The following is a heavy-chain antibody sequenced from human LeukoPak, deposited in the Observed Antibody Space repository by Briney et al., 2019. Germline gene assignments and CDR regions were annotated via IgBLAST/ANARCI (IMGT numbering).Heavy chain of an antibody. J-gene: IGHJ5*02. V-gene: IGHV3-53*01. CDR1: GFTVSSNY. Sequence: GGSLRLSCAASGFTVSSNYMSWVRQAPGKGLEWVSVIYSGGSTYYADSVKGRFTISRDNSKNTLYLQMNSLRAEDTAVYYCARGWHYDILTGSRGGFDPWGQGTLVTVSS. D-gene: IGHD3-9*01. CDR2: IYSGGST. CDR3: ARGWHYDILTGSRGGFDP.